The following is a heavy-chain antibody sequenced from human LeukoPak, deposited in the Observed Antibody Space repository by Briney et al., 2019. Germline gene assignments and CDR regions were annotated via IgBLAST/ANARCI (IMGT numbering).Heavy chain of an antibody. V-gene: IGHV4-39*01. CDR2: IYYSGNT. CDR1: GGSNSRSSSY. J-gene: IGHJ5*02. Sequence: SETLSLTCTVSGGSNSRSSSYWGWIRQPPGKGLEWIASIYYSGNTYYNPSLKRRVNISVDTSKNQVSLKLHSVTAADMAVQYCACRRTVSTTGRFDPWGQGILVTVSS. CDR3: ACRRTVSTTGRFDP. D-gene: IGHD5/OR15-5a*01.